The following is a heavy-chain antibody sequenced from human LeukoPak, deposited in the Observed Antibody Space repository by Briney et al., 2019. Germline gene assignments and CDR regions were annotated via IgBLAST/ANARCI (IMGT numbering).Heavy chain of an antibody. CDR3: ARTQRYYNGAPPWYFDL. V-gene: IGHV4-59*08. CDR1: SGSITTYY. Sequence: KPSETLSLTCTVSSGSITTYYWSWIRQPPGKGLEWIGYFHYSGSINYNPSLKSRVTISLDTSKNQFSLKLTSVTAADTAVYYCARTQRYYNGAPPWYFDLWGRGTLVTVSS. D-gene: IGHD3-10*01. CDR2: FHYSGSI. J-gene: IGHJ2*01.